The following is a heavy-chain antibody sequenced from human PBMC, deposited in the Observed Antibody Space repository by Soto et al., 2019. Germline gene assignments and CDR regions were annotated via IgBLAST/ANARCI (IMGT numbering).Heavy chain of an antibody. CDR2: ISSSGSTI. V-gene: IGHV3-11*01. Sequence: GGSLRLSCAASGFTFSDYYMSWIRQAPGKRLEWVSYISSSGSTIYYADSVKGRFTISRDNAKNSLYLQMNSLRAEDAAVYYCARDTVKLKNGYCSSTSCDDYWGQGTLVTVSS. CDR1: GFTFSDYY. D-gene: IGHD2-2*01. CDR3: ARDTVKLKNGYCSSTSCDDY. J-gene: IGHJ4*02.